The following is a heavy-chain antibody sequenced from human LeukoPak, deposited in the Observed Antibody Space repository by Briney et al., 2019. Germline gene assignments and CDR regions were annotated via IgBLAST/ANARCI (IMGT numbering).Heavy chain of an antibody. Sequence: SETLSLTCTVSGGSISSSSYYWGWIRQPPGKGLEWIGGIYYSGSTYYNPSLKSRVTISVDTSKNQFSLKLSSVTAADTAVYYCARHETIFGVVIMIDYWGQGTLVTVSS. CDR3: ARHETIFGVVIMIDY. J-gene: IGHJ4*02. D-gene: IGHD3-3*01. CDR2: IYYSGST. V-gene: IGHV4-39*01. CDR1: GGSISSSSYY.